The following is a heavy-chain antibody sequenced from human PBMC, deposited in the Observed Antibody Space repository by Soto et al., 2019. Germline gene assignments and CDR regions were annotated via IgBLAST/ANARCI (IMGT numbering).Heavy chain of an antibody. CDR2: IIPIFGTK. V-gene: IGHV1-69*01. D-gene: IGHD3-22*01. CDR3: ARTFHDESGYYYEMDY. J-gene: IGHJ4*02. CDR1: GTIFSSYA. Sequence: QVQLVQSGAEVKKPGSSVKVSCKVSGTIFSSYAFTWVRQAPGQGLEWMGGIIPIFGTKNYTEKFRDRISLTADESTSTAFMELSSLRSEDAAVYYCARTFHDESGYYYEMDYWGQGTLVVVSS.